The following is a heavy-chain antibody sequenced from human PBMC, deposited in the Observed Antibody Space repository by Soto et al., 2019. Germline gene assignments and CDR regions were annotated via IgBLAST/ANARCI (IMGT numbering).Heavy chain of an antibody. CDR2: IHYSGSA. Sequence: QLQLPESGQGLVKPSETLSLTCTVSGDSVTISDYYWGWIRQPPRKGLEWIGSIHYSGSADDNPSLTSRVTISGDTSKKQFSLKLTSVTAADAAVYYCAAHDCGGSYAEYWGQGTLVTVSA. D-gene: IGHD3-22*01. J-gene: IGHJ4*02. CDR3: AAHDCGGSYAEY. V-gene: IGHV4-39*01. CDR1: GDSVTISDYY.